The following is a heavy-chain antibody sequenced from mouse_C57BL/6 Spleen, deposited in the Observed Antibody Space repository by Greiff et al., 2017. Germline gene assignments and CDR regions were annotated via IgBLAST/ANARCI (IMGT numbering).Heavy chain of an antibody. J-gene: IGHJ2*01. D-gene: IGHD2-2*01. CDR2: IDPETGGT. CDR3: TRSGGYDDGYFDY. Sequence: QVHVKQSGAELVRPGASVTLSCKASGYTFTDYEMHWVKQTPVHGLEWIGAIDPETGGTAYNQKFKGKAILTADKSSSTAYMELRSLTSEDSAVYYCTRSGGYDDGYFDYWGQGTTLTVSS. CDR1: GYTFTDYE. V-gene: IGHV1-15*01.